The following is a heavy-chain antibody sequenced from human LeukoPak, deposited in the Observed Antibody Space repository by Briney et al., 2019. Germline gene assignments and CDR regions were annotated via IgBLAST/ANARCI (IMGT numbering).Heavy chain of an antibody. Sequence: GGSLRLSCAASGLTSSTYEMNWVRQAPGKGLEWISYISESGGSIYADSVKGRFTISRDNAKNSLYLQMNSLRAEDTAMYFCARMYYFGSGSLGEAFDVWGQGTLVTVSS. CDR1: GLTSSTYE. CDR3: ARMYYFGSGSLGEAFDV. D-gene: IGHD3-10*01. J-gene: IGHJ3*01. CDR2: ISESGGS. V-gene: IGHV3-48*03.